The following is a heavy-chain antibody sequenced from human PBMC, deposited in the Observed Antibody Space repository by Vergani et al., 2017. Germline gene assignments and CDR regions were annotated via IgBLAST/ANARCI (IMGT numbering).Heavy chain of an antibody. CDR2: ISASGGST. J-gene: IGHJ4*02. CDR3: AKDRPRDWETPLFLFDY. Sequence: EVQLLESGGGLVQPGESLRLSCTVSGFTFTSYGISWVRQAPGKGLEWVSGISASGGSTYYTEYVKGRFIISRDISKNTLYLQMSSLRAEDTAVYYCAKDRPRDWETPLFLFDYWGQGTLVAVSS. V-gene: IGHV3-23*01. D-gene: IGHD1-26*01. CDR1: GFTFTSYG.